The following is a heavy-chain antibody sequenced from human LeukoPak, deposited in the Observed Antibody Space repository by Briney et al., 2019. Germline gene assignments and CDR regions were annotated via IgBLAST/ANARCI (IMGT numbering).Heavy chain of an antibody. CDR2: IIPIFGTA. Sequence: GASVKVSCKASGGTFSSYAISWVRQAPGQGLEWMGGIIPIFGTANYAQKFQGRVTITADESTSTAYMELSSLRSEGTAVYYCASPEALSYYDSSGYYEFDYWGQGTLVTVSS. J-gene: IGHJ4*02. V-gene: IGHV1-69*13. CDR1: GGTFSSYA. D-gene: IGHD3-22*01. CDR3: ASPEALSYYDSSGYYEFDY.